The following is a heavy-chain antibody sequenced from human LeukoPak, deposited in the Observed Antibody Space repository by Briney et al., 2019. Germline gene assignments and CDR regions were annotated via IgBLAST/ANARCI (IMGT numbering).Heavy chain of an antibody. CDR3: AAGRGYCSGGSCYGDDSSDI. D-gene: IGHD2-15*01. Sequence: ASVKVSCKASGYTFTGYYMHWVGQAPGQGLEWMGWINPNSGGTNYAQKFQDRVTMTRDTSISTAYMELSRLRSDDTAVYYCAAGRGYCSGGSCYGDDSSDIWGQGTMVTVSS. V-gene: IGHV1-2*02. CDR1: GYTFTGYY. CDR2: INPNSGGT. J-gene: IGHJ3*02.